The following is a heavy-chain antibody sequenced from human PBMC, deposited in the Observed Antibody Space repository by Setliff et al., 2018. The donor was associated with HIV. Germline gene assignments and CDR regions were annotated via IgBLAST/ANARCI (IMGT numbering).Heavy chain of an antibody. CDR1: GYTFTSYA. CDR2: INTNTGNP. D-gene: IGHD3-16*01. J-gene: IGHJ6*04. V-gene: IGHV1-18*01. Sequence: ASVKVSCKASGYTFTSYAMNWVRQAPGQGLEWMGWINTNTGNPTYAQKFQGRVTMTTDTSTSTVYMELTSLTSDDTAVYYCARDPGSSFYNYKFLDTWGKGTTVTVSS. CDR3: ARDPGSSFYNYKFLDT.